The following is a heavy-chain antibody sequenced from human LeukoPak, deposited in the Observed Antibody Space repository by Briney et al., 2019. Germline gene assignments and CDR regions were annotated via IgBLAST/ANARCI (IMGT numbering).Heavy chain of an antibody. CDR1: GLTFSSHW. J-gene: IGHJ3*02. D-gene: IGHD3-3*01. V-gene: IGHV3-74*01. Sequence: PGGSLRLSCAASGLTFSSHWMHWVRQAPGKGLVWVSRITNDGSSTTYADSVKGRFTISRDNAKSMLYLQVNSLRAEDTAVYYCARDEVRLKYDFWSGYEHAFDIWGQGTMVTVSS. CDR2: ITNDGSST. CDR3: ARDEVRLKYDFWSGYEHAFDI.